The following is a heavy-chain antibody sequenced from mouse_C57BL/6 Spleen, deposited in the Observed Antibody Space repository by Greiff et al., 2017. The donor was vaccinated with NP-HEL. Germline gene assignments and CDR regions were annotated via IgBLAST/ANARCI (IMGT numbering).Heavy chain of an antibody. J-gene: IGHJ4*01. CDR1: GFSLSTFGMG. V-gene: IGHV8-8*01. D-gene: IGHD1-1*01. CDR3: ARIDYYGSMRHYAMDY. CDR2: IWWDDDK. Sequence: QVTLKESGPGILQPSQTLSLSCSFSGFSLSTFGMGVGWIRQPSGKGLEWLAHIWWDDDKYYNPALKSRLTISKDTSKNQVFLKIANVDTADTATYYCARIDYYGSMRHYAMDYWGQGTSVTVSS.